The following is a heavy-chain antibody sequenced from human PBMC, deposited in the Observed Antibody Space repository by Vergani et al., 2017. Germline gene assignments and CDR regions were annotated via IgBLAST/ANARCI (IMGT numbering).Heavy chain of an antibody. D-gene: IGHD3-10*01. J-gene: IGHJ5*02. CDR2: IYYSGST. CDR3: GRVADFYGLGSRLLDL. Sequence: QVQLQESGPGLVKPSQTLSLTCSVSGGSISRNDYYWSWIRQPPGKGLEWLGYIYYSGSTYYNPSLKSRLTMSVDTSKNQFSLELSSVTASDTAMYYCGRVADFYGLGSRLLDLWGQGILVTVSS. V-gene: IGHV4-30-4*08. CDR1: GGSISRNDYY.